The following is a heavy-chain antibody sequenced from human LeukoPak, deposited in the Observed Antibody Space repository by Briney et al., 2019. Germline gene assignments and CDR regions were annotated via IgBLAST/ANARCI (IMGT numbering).Heavy chain of an antibody. V-gene: IGHV1-2*02. Sequence: ASVKVSCKASGYTFTGYYMHWVRQAPGQGLEWMGWINPNSGGTNYAQKFQGRVTMTRDTSISTAYMELSRLRPDDTAVYYCARDRGSSSWYPGGWFDPWGQGTLVTVSS. D-gene: IGHD6-13*01. J-gene: IGHJ5*02. CDR1: GYTFTGYY. CDR2: INPNSGGT. CDR3: ARDRGSSSWYPGGWFDP.